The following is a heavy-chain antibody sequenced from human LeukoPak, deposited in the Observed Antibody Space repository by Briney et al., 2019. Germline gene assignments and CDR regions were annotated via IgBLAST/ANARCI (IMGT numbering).Heavy chain of an antibody. D-gene: IGHD6-19*01. CDR2: ISGSGGST. CDR3: ARDLIAVAYGGAFDI. J-gene: IGHJ3*02. CDR1: GFTFSTYG. Sequence: GGSLRLSCVASGFTFSTYGMSWVRQAPGKGLEWVSVISGSGGSTYYADSVKGRFTISRDNSKNTLYLQMNSLRAEDTAVYYCARDLIAVAYGGAFDIGGQGTMVTVSS. V-gene: IGHV3-23*01.